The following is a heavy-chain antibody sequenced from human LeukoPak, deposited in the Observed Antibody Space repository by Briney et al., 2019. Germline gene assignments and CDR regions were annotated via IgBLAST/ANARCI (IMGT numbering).Heavy chain of an antibody. D-gene: IGHD1-26*01. CDR2: ISGSGGST. CDR1: GFTFSSYG. Sequence: PGGSLRLSCAASGFTFSSYGMSWVRQAPGKGLEWLSVISGSGGSTYYGDSVKGRFTISRDNSKNTLYLQMNSLRAEDTAVYYCAKDRDIVGAYDTFDIWGQGTIVTVSS. V-gene: IGHV3-23*01. J-gene: IGHJ3*02. CDR3: AKDRDIVGAYDTFDI.